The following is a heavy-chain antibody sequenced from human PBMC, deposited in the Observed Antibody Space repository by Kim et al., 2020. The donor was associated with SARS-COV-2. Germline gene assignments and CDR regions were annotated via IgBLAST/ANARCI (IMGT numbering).Heavy chain of an antibody. V-gene: IGHV1-46*01. Sequence: FQGRVTMTRDKSTSTVYMELSSLRSEDTAVYYCARDLTTVDSYYYYYGMDVWGQGTTVTVSS. CDR3: ARDLTTVDSYYYYYGMDV. D-gene: IGHD4-17*01. J-gene: IGHJ6*02.